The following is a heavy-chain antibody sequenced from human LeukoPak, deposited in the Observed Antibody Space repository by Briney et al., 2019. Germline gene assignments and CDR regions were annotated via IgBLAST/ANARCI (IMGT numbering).Heavy chain of an antibody. CDR2: ISSSSSYI. D-gene: IGHD4-23*01. Sequence: GGSLRLSCAASGFTFSSYSMNWVRQAPGKGLEWVSSISSSSSYIYYADSVKGRFTISRDNAKNSLYLQMNSLRAEDTAVYYCARDFDYGGNSRGDAFDIWGQGTMVTVSS. CDR1: GFTFSSYS. J-gene: IGHJ3*02. CDR3: ARDFDYGGNSRGDAFDI. V-gene: IGHV3-21*01.